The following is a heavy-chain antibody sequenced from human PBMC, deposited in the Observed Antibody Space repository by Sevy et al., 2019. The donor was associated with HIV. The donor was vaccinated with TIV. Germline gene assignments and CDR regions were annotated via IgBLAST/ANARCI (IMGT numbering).Heavy chain of an antibody. CDR3: ARDKYYYVSGSFDY. V-gene: IGHV1-69*13. CDR2: IIAVFGTT. D-gene: IGHD3-10*01. J-gene: IGHJ4*01. Sequence: SSVKVSCKASGGIFRSNAISWVRQAPGQGLEWMGGIIAVFGTTNYAQKFQGRVTVTADESRSTAYMELSSLRSEDTAVYYCARDKYYYVSGSFDYWGLGTQVTVSS. CDR1: GGIFRSNA.